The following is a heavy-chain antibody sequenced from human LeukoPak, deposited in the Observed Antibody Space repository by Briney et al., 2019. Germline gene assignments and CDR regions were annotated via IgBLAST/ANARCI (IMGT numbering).Heavy chain of an antibody. CDR1: GYTFTGYY. J-gene: IGHJ4*02. Sequence: ASVKVSCKASGYTFTGYYMHWVRQDPGQGLEWMGWINPNSGGTNYAQKFQGWVTMTRDTSISTAYMELSRLRSDDTAVYYCARAPHRCSGGSCLDYWGQGTLVTVSS. V-gene: IGHV1-2*04. CDR2: INPNSGGT. CDR3: ARAPHRCSGGSCLDY. D-gene: IGHD2-15*01.